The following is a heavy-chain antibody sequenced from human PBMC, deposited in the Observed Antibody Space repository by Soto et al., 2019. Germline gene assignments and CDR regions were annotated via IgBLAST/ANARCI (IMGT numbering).Heavy chain of an antibody. V-gene: IGHV3-48*01. CDR2: ISSSSSTI. Sequence: WLPLRLPCAASGFTFSNYSMNRVRQAQGKGLGWVSYISSSSSTIFYTDSVKGRFTVSRDNAKNSLYLQMNSRRAEDTAVYYCAKDHIPSSDYWGQGTLVTVSS. CDR3: AKDHIPSSDY. CDR1: GFTFSNYS. D-gene: IGHD2-21*01. J-gene: IGHJ4*02.